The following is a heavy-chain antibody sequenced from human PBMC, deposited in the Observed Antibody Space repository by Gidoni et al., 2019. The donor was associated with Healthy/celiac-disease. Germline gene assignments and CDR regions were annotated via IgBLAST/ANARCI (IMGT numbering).Heavy chain of an antibody. D-gene: IGHD2-2*01. Sequence: QVQLVQSGEEVKKPGASGKVTCKASGYTFTGYYWHWVRQAPGHGHEGMGWINPNSAGTNYAQKFQGRVTMTRDTSISTAYMELSRLSSDDTAVYYCARERVVVVPVYYYYGMDVWGQGTTVTVSS. V-gene: IGHV1-2*02. CDR2: INPNSAGT. J-gene: IGHJ6*02. CDR1: GYTFTGYY. CDR3: ARERVVVVPVYYYYGMDV.